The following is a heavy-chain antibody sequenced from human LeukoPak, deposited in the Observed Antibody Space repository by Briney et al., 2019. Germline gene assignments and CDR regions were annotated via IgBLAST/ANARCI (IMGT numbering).Heavy chain of an antibody. D-gene: IGHD1-26*01. Sequence: GGSLRLSCAASGFTFSGYWMSWVRQAPGKGLEWVANIKQDGSEKYYVDSVKGRLTISRDNAKNSLYLQMNSLRAEDTAVYYCASEWELPWGQGTLVTVSS. J-gene: IGHJ4*02. CDR1: GFTFSGYW. V-gene: IGHV3-7*01. CDR3: ASEWELP. CDR2: IKQDGSEK.